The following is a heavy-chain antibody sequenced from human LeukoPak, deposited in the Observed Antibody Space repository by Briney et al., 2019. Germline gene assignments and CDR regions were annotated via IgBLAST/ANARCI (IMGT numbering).Heavy chain of an antibody. CDR1: GGSITNHY. J-gene: IGHJ5*02. CDR2: INNNWDT. V-gene: IGHV4-59*11. Sequence: PSETLSLTCSVSGGSITNHYWSWIRQPPGKGLEWIAYINNNWDTNYSPSLESRATISLDTSKNQFSLKLISVTAADTAVYYCARDSIAAAGTSTYNWFDPWGQGTLVTVSS. CDR3: ARDSIAAAGTSTYNWFDP. D-gene: IGHD6-13*01.